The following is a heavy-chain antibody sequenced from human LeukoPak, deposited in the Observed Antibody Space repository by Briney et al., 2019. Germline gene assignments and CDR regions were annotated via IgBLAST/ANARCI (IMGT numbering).Heavy chain of an antibody. Sequence: GGSLRLSCAASGFTFGSYAMHWVRQAPGKGLEWVAVMSFDGTHIYYADSVKGRFTISRDNSRNTLYLQMNSLRGEDTAVYYCARCSGYGMDVWGQGTTVTVSS. J-gene: IGHJ6*02. CDR2: MSFDGTHI. D-gene: IGHD3-10*02. CDR3: ARCSGYGMDV. CDR1: GFTFGSYA. V-gene: IGHV3-30-3*01.